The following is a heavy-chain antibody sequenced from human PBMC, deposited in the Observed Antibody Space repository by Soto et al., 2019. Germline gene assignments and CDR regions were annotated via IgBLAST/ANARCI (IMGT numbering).Heavy chain of an antibody. D-gene: IGHD4-17*01. J-gene: IGHJ4*02. CDR2: ISRSGGGT. CDR1: GFSFGASW. Sequence: GGSLRLSCAASGFSFGASWMAWVRQAPGKGLEWVAAISRSGGGTYYADSVKGRFTISRDNAKNSLYLQMNSLRAEDTAVYYCARDVGGKLRFDYWGQGTLVTVSS. CDR3: ARDVGGKLRFDY. V-gene: IGHV3-21*01.